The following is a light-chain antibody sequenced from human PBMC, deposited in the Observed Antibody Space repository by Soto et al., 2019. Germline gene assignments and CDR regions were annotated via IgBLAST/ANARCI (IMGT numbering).Light chain of an antibody. V-gene: IGKV1-5*03. CDR2: KAS. J-gene: IGKJ1*01. CDR1: QSVSRW. Sequence: DIQMTQSPSTLSVSIGDRVTITCRASQSVSRWLAWYQQKPGRAPRLLIFKASSLQSGVPSRFSGSGSGTEFTLTISSLQPDDFAIYYCQQYSSYWTFGQGTRVEIK. CDR3: QQYSSYWT.